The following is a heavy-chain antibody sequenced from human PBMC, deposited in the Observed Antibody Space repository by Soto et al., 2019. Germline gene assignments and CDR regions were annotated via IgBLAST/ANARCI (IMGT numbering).Heavy chain of an antibody. CDR3: AKDASLWFGDPDVPIYYYYYGMDV. V-gene: IGHV1-2*04. CDR1: GYTFTGYY. Sequence: ASVKVSCKASGYTFTGYYMHWVRQAPGQGLEWMGWINPNSGGTNYAQKFQGWVTMTRDTSISTAYMELSRLRSEDTAVYYCAKDASLWFGDPDVPIYYYYYGMDVWGQGTTVTVSS. CDR2: INPNSGGT. D-gene: IGHD3-10*01. J-gene: IGHJ6*02.